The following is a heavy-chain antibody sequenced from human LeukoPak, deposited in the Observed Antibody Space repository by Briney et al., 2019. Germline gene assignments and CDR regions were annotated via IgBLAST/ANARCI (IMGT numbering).Heavy chain of an antibody. CDR1: GYTFTSYG. CDR2: ISAYNGNT. J-gene: IGHJ4*02. V-gene: IGHV1-18*01. D-gene: IGHD6-6*01. CDR3: ARDGAEYSSSGWFDY. Sequence: ASVKVSCKASGYTFTSYGISWVRQAPGQGLEWMGWISAYNGNTNYAQKLQGRVTMTTDTSTSTAYMELRSLRSDDTAVYYCARDGAEYSSSGWFDYWGQGTLVTVSS.